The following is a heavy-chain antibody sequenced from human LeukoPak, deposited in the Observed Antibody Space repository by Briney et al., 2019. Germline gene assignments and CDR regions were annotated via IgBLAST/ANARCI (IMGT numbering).Heavy chain of an antibody. CDR1: GFTFDSYS. D-gene: IGHD4-11*01. J-gene: IGHJ4*02. Sequence: GGSLRLSCVVSGFTFDSYSMNWVRPAPGKGLEWISYISNSGSPIYYADSVKGRFTISRDKDKSSLYLQMNSLAADDTAVYYCARGLALGLTVTPKAFDYWGQGTLVTVSS. CDR3: ARGLALGLTVTPKAFDY. CDR2: ISNSGSPI. V-gene: IGHV3-48*01.